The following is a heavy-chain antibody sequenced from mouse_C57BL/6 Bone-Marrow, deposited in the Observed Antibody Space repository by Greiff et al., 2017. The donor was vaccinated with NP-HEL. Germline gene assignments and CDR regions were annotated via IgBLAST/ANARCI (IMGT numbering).Heavy chain of an antibody. CDR1: GFSLTSYG. D-gene: IGHD2-3*01. CDR2: IWSDGST. CDR3: ARAPYDGYYGDY. J-gene: IGHJ4*01. V-gene: IGHV2-6*03. Sequence: VQLQESGPGLVAPSQSLSITCTVSGFSLTSYGVHWVRQPPGKGLEWLVVIWSDGSTTYNSALNSRLSISKDNAKSQVFLKMNSLQTDDTAMYYCARAPYDGYYGDYWGQGTSVTVSS.